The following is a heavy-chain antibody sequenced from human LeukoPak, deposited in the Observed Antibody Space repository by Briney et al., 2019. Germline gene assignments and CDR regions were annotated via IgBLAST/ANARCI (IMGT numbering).Heavy chain of an antibody. J-gene: IGHJ4*02. CDR3: ARVCSGGTCYHTIDY. V-gene: IGHV4-61*02. D-gene: IGHD2-15*01. Sequence: SETLSLTCTVSGGSISSGSYYWSWIRQPAGKGLEWIGRIYTSGSTNYNPSLKSRVTISVDTSKNQFSLKLSSVTAADTAVYYCARVCSGGTCYHTIDYWGQGSLVTVSS. CDR1: GGSISSGSYY. CDR2: IYTSGST.